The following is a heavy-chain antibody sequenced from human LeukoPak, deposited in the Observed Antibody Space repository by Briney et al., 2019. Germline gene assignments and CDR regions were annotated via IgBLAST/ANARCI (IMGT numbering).Heavy chain of an antibody. CDR1: AFIFSGHW. Sequence: GGSLRLSCEGSAFIFSGHWMNWVRQTPGKGLEWVASIKEDGSERQYVDSVKGRFSISRDNTKGSLFLQLNSLRAEDTAVYYCAKGGWEPMDVWGQGTTVTVSS. V-gene: IGHV3-7*03. J-gene: IGHJ6*02. D-gene: IGHD4-23*01. CDR2: IKEDGSER. CDR3: AKGGWEPMDV.